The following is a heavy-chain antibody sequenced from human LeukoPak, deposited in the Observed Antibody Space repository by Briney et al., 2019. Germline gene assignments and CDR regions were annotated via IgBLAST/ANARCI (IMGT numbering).Heavy chain of an antibody. V-gene: IGHV4-34*01. D-gene: IGHD1-26*01. CDR2: INHSGST. CDR3: ARALISSEWEPTVFDY. J-gene: IGHJ4*02. CDR1: GGSFSGYY. Sequence: SETLSLTCAVYGGSFSGYYWSWIRQPPGKGLEWIGEINHSGSTNYNPSLKSRVTISVDTSKNQFSLKLSSVTAADTAVYYCARALISSEWEPTVFDYWGQGTLVTVSS.